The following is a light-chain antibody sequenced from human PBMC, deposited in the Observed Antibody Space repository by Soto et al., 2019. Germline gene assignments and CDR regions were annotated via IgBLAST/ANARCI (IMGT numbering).Light chain of an antibody. CDR3: QQRSNWPPIT. CDR1: QSVNSIY. Sequence: EIVLTQSPGTLSLSPWEIATLACRASQSVNSIYLAWYQQKPGQAPRLLIYGASSRATGIPDRFSGSGSGTDFTLTISSLEPEDFAVYYCQQRSNWPPITFGRGTRLEI. CDR2: GAS. J-gene: IGKJ5*01. V-gene: IGKV3D-20*02.